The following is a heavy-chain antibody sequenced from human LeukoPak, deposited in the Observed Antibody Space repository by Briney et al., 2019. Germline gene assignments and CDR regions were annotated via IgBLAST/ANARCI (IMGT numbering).Heavy chain of an antibody. D-gene: IGHD3-22*01. J-gene: IGHJ3*02. CDR3: ARGPRYYDSSANKGAFDI. V-gene: IGHV4-34*01. CDR2: INHSGST. Sequence: NPSETLSLTCAVYGGSFSGYYWSWIRQPPGKGLEWIGEINHSGSTNYNPSLKSRVTISVDTSKNQFSLKLGSVTAADTAVYYCARGPRYYDSSANKGAFDIWGQGTMVTVSS. CDR1: GGSFSGYY.